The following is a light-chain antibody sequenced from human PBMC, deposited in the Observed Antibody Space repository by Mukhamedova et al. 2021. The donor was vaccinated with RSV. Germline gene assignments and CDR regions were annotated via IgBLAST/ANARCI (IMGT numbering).Light chain of an antibody. CDR3: QQYFDTLMFT. J-gene: IGKJ2*01. V-gene: IGKV1-NL1*01. CDR2: SAS. Sequence: WYQRRVHGKAPKLLIYSASVLETGVPSRFSGSGSGADYTPTISSLQPEDFATYYCQQYFDTLMFTFGQGTKLEV.